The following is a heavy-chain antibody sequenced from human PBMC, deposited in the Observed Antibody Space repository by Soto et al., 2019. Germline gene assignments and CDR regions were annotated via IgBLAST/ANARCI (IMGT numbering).Heavy chain of an antibody. CDR3: ARSPAYCSSTSCYSARPTGGYYYYGMDV. D-gene: IGHD2-2*02. Sequence: TLSLTCAISGDSVSSNSAAWNWIRQSPSRGLEWLGRTYYRSKWYNDYAVSVKSRITINPDTSKNQFSLQLNSVTPEDTAVYYCARSPAYCSSTSCYSARPTGGYYYYGMDVWGQGTTVTVSS. J-gene: IGHJ6*02. CDR1: GDSVSSNSAA. CDR2: TYYRSKWYN. V-gene: IGHV6-1*01.